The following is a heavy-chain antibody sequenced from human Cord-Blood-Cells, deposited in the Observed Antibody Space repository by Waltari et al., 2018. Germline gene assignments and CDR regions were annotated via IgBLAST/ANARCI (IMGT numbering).Heavy chain of an antibody. CDR1: AFSLSTSGLG. CDR2: LYWNEDK. V-gene: IGHV2-5*01. CDR3: AHIDVGGLVDY. D-gene: IGHD6-19*01. J-gene: IGHJ4*02. Sequence: QITLKESGPTLVKPTQTLTLTCTFSAFSLSTSGLGVGWIRQPPGKALEWLALLYWNEDKRYSTSLKSRLTITKYTSKSQVVLTMTNMDPVDTATYYGAHIDVGGLVDYWGQGTLVTVSS.